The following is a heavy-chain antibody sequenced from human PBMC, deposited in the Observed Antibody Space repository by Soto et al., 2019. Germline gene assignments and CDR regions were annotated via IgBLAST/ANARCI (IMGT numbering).Heavy chain of an antibody. CDR3: ARHYYGSGSYD. D-gene: IGHD3-10*01. CDR2: IYYSGST. J-gene: IGHJ4*02. Sequence: QLQLQESGPGLVKPSETLSLTCTVSGGSISSSSYYWGWIRQPPGKGLEWIGSIYYSGSTYYNPSLKSRVTISVDTSKNQFSLKLSSVTAADTAVYYCARHYYGSGSYDWGQGTLVTVSS. V-gene: IGHV4-39*01. CDR1: GGSISSSSYY.